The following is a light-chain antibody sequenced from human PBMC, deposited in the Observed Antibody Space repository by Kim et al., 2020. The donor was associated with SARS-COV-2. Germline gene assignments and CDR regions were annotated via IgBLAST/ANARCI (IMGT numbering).Light chain of an antibody. J-gene: IGLJ2*01. CDR2: LNSDGSH. V-gene: IGLV4-69*01. Sequence: QLVLTQSPSASASLGASVKLTCTLSSGHSTYAIAWHQQQPEKGPRYLMKLNSDGSHSKGDGIPDRFSGFSSGAERYLTISSLQSEDETDYYCQTWGTGIRVFGGGTQLIVL. CDR3: QTWGTGIRV. CDR1: SGHSTYA.